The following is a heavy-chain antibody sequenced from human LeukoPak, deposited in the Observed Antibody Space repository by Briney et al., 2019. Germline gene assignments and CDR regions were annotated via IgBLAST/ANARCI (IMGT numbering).Heavy chain of an antibody. CDR3: ASQDDTGYFDY. V-gene: IGHV3-7*05. CDR1: GFTFRSYW. J-gene: IGHJ4*02. CDR2: IKQDGSEK. Sequence: GGSLRHSCAASGFTFRSYWMSWVRQAPGKGLEWVANIKQDGSEKYYVDSVKGRFTISRDNAKNSLYLQMNTLRVEDTAVYYCASQDDTGYFDYWGQGTLVTVSS. D-gene: IGHD2-8*02.